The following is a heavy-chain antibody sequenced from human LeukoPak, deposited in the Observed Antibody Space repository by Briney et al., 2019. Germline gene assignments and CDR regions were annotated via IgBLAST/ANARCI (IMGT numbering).Heavy chain of an antibody. Sequence: ASVKVSCKVSGYTLTELSIHWVRQAPGKGLEWMGGFDPEDGEAIYAQKFQGRVTMTEDTSTDTAYMELSSLRSEDTAVYYCATGVGDVEVPGAISKYWGQGTLVTVSS. V-gene: IGHV1-24*01. CDR2: FDPEDGEA. D-gene: IGHD2-2*02. CDR1: GYTLTELS. CDR3: ATGVGDVEVPGAISKY. J-gene: IGHJ4*02.